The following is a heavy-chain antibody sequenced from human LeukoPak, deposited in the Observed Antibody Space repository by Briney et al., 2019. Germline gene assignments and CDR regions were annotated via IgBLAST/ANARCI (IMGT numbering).Heavy chain of an antibody. CDR2: ISYDGSNK. J-gene: IGHJ3*02. D-gene: IGHD3-9*01. V-gene: IGHV3-30-3*01. Sequence: PGGSLRLSCAASGFTFSSYAMHWVRQAPGKGLEWVAVISYDGSNKYYADSVKGRFTNSRDNSKNTLYLQMNSLRAEDTAVYYCARADHDILTGFGFSDAFDIWGQGTMVTVSS. CDR3: ARADHDILTGFGFSDAFDI. CDR1: GFTFSSYA.